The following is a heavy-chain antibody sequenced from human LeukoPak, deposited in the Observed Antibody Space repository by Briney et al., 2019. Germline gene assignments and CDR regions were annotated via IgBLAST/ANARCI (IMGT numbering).Heavy chain of an antibody. CDR2: QKQDGSEK. CDR3: AREYYYDSSGKPALDY. V-gene: IGHV3-7*04. Sequence: GSLKISFGTPGITFSSHWMNWGRQAPGKGLGWVAHQKQDGSEKYYVDSVKGRFTISRDNAKNSLYLQMNSLRAEDTAVYYCAREYYYDSSGKPALDYWGQGTLVTVSS. CDR1: GITFSSHW. J-gene: IGHJ4*02. D-gene: IGHD3-22*01.